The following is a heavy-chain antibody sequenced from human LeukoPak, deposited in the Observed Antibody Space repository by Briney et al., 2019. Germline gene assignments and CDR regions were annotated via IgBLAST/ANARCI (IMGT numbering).Heavy chain of an antibody. CDR2: IYYSGST. D-gene: IGHD3-10*01. V-gene: IGHV4-59*01. Sequence: SETLSLTCTVSGGSISSYYWSWIRQPPGKGLEWIGYIYYSGSTNYNPSLKSRVTISVDTSKNQFSLKLSSVTAADTAVYYCAREELLWFGELLYNWFDPWGQGTLVTVSS. J-gene: IGHJ5*02. CDR1: GGSISSYY. CDR3: AREELLWFGELLYNWFDP.